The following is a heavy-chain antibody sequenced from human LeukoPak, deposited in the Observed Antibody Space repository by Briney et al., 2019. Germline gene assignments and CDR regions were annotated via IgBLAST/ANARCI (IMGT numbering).Heavy chain of an antibody. CDR3: AAVPYSNFAIAAADH. CDR2: IVVGSGNT. Sequence: ASVKVSCKASGFTFTSSAMQWVRQARGQRLEWIGWIVVGSGNTNYAQKFRERVTITRDMSTSTAYIELSSLRSEDTAVYYCAAVPYSNFAIAAADHWGQGTLVTVSS. J-gene: IGHJ4*02. V-gene: IGHV1-58*02. CDR1: GFTFTSSA. D-gene: IGHD6-13*01.